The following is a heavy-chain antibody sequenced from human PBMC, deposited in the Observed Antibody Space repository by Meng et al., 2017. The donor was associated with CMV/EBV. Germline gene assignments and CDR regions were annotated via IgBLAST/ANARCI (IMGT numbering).Heavy chain of an antibody. CDR1: GGSISSSSYY. Sequence: GSLRLSCTVSGGSISSSSYYWGWIRQPPGKGLERIGSIYYSGSTYYNPSLKSRVTISVDTSKNQFSLKLSSVTAADTAVYYCARGFRDTIFGVVIMYGMDVWGQGTTVTVSS. CDR2: IYYSGST. J-gene: IGHJ6*02. D-gene: IGHD3-3*01. V-gene: IGHV4-39*01. CDR3: ARGFRDTIFGVVIMYGMDV.